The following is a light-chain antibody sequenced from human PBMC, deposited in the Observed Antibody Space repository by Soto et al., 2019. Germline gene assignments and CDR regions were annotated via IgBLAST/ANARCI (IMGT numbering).Light chain of an antibody. CDR1: HTINND. CDR2: VAS. CDR3: QQSYSTLFT. V-gene: IGKV1-39*01. J-gene: IGKJ3*01. Sequence: DIQMTQSPSSLSASVGDSVSITCRTSHTINNDLNWYQQKPGKVPKLLSYVASTLQGGVPSRFSGSGSGTEFSLTISSLQPEDSATYYGQQSYSTLFTFGPGTKVDVK.